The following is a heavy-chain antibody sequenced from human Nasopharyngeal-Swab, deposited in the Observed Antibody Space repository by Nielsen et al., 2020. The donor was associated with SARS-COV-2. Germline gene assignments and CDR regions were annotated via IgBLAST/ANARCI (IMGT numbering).Heavy chain of an antibody. CDR2: INPSGGST. Sequence: ASVKVSCKASGYTFTSYYMHWVRQAPGQGLEWMGIINPSGGSTSYAQKFQGRVAMTRDTSTSTVYMELSSLRSEDTAVYYCARGGSTISADPGPDYWGQGTLVTVSS. D-gene: IGHD3-3*01. J-gene: IGHJ4*02. V-gene: IGHV1-46*01. CDR1: GYTFTSYY. CDR3: ARGGSTISADPGPDY.